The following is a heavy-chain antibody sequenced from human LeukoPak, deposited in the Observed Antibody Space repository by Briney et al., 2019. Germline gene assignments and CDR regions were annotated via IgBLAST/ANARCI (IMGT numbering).Heavy chain of an antibody. V-gene: IGHV3-21*04. CDR1: GFTFSSYS. J-gene: IGHJ6*03. CDR2: IDFTSRYI. D-gene: IGHD3-22*01. Sequence: GGSLRLSCAASGFTFSSYSMNWVRQAPGKGLEWVSSIDFTSRYIYNADSVKGRFTTSRDNAKNTLYLQMNSLRAEDTAVYYCAKELGYYDTSLYMDVWGKGTTVTVSS. CDR3: AKELGYYDTSLYMDV.